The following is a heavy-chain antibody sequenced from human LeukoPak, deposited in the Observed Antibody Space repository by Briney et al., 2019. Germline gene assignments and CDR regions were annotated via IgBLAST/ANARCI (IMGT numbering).Heavy chain of an antibody. CDR3: ARANYYDITIFDF. J-gene: IGHJ4*02. D-gene: IGHD3-22*01. V-gene: IGHV3-48*03. Sequence: PGGSLRLSCAASGFTFSNYEMNWVRQAPGKGLEWVSYISSSGSARYYADSVKGRFTISRDNAKNSLYLQMKSLRAEDTAVYYCARANYYDITIFDFWGQGALVTGSS. CDR1: GFTFSNYE. CDR2: ISSSGSAR.